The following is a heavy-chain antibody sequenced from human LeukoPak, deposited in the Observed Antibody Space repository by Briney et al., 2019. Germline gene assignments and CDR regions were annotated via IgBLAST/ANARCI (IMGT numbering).Heavy chain of an antibody. CDR2: IYDSGNT. V-gene: IGHV4-61*01. CDR3: ARVVDNWNVAVFDY. D-gene: IGHD1-20*01. J-gene: IGHJ4*02. Sequence: SETLSLTCTVSGYSISSGYYWGWIRQPPGKGLEWIGYIYDSGNTNYNPSLESRVTISIHTSKNQFSLKLSSVTAADTAVYYCARVVDNWNVAVFDYWGQGTLVTVSS. CDR1: GYSISSGYY.